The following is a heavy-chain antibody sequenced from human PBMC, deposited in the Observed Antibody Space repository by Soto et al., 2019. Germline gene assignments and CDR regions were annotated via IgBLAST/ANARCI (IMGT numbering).Heavy chain of an antibody. J-gene: IGHJ4*02. CDR3: ARPYSSSHLFDY. D-gene: IGHD6-6*01. CDR1: GFTVSSNY. V-gene: IGHV3-66*04. CDR2: IYSGGST. Sequence: GSLRLSCAASGFTVSSNYMSWVRQAPGKGLEWVSVIYSGGSTYYADSVKGRFTISRDNSKNTLYLQMNSLRAEDTAVYYCARPYSSSHLFDYWGQGTLVTVSS.